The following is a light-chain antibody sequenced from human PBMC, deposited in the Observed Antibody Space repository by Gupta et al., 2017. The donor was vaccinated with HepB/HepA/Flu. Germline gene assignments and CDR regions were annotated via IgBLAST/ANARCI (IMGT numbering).Light chain of an antibody. V-gene: IGKV3-20*01. Sequence: IVLTQSPGTLSLSPGERATLSCRASQKINSNFLAWYQQKPGQAPMLLIYGVSSRATGFPDRFSGSGFGTEFTLTISRREPEDFAVYYCQQEGSSPRTFGQGTKVEIK. CDR3: QQEGSSPRT. CDR2: GVS. CDR1: QKINSNF. J-gene: IGKJ1*01.